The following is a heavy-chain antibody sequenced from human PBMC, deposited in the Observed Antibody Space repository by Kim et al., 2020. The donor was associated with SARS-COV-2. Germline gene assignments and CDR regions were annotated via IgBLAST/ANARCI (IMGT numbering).Heavy chain of an antibody. CDR2: ISYDGSNK. J-gene: IGHJ3*02. V-gene: IGHV3-33*05. D-gene: IGHD2-15*01. Sequence: GGSLRLSCAASGFTFSSYGMHWVRQAPGKGLEWVAVISYDGSNKYYADSVKGRFTISRDNSKNTLYLQMNSLRAEDTAVYYCARGMGYCSGGSCSDAFDIWGQGTMVTVSS. CDR3: ARGMGYCSGGSCSDAFDI. CDR1: GFTFSSYG.